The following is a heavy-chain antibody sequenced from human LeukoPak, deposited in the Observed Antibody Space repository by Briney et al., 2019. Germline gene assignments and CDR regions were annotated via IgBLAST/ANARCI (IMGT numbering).Heavy chain of an antibody. Sequence: PSETLSFTCAVYGGSFSGYYWSWIRQPPGKGLEWIGEINHSGSTNYNPSLKSRVTISVDTSKNQFSLKLSSVTAADTAVYYCARGRRSSWYTYWGQGTLVTVSS. J-gene: IGHJ4*02. V-gene: IGHV4-34*01. CDR1: GGSFSGYY. D-gene: IGHD6-13*01. CDR3: ARGRRSSWYTY. CDR2: INHSGST.